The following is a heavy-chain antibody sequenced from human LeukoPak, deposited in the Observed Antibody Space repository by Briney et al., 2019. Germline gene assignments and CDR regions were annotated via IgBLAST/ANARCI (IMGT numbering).Heavy chain of an antibody. Sequence: QPGRSLRLSCAASGFTFSSYGMHWVRQAPGKGLEWVAVIWYDGSNKYYADSVKGRFTIARDNSKNTLYLQMNSLRAEDTAVYYCARSSGSYYVFSSLGRWGQGTLVTVSS. CDR2: IWYDGSNK. V-gene: IGHV3-33*01. CDR1: GFTFSSYG. D-gene: IGHD1-26*01. J-gene: IGHJ4*02. CDR3: ARSSGSYYVFSSLGR.